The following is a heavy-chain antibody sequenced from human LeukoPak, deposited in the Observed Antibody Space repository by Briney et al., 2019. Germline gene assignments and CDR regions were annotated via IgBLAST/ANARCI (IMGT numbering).Heavy chain of an antibody. D-gene: IGHD3-10*01. CDR3: ARGVMVRGVSNPRSWFDP. CDR2: IYPGDSDT. V-gene: IGHV5-51*01. Sequence: GESLKISCKGSGYSFTSYWIGWVRQMPGKGLEWMGIIYPGDSDTRYSPSFQGQVTISADKSISTAYLQWSSLKASDTAMYYCARGVMVRGVSNPRSWFDPWGQGTLATVSS. J-gene: IGHJ5*02. CDR1: GYSFTSYW.